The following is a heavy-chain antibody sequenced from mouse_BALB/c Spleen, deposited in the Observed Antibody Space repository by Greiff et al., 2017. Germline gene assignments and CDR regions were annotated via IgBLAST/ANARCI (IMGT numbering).Heavy chain of an antibody. Sequence: VQLVESGAELARPGASVKLSCKASGYTFTSYWMQWVKQRPGQGLEWIGAIYPGDGDTRYTQKFKGKATLTADKSSSTAYMQLSSLASEDSAVYYCADGLWFAYWGQGTLVTVSA. CDR2: IYPGDGDT. V-gene: IGHV1-87*01. D-gene: IGHD2-3*01. J-gene: IGHJ3*01. CDR1: GYTFTSYW. CDR3: ADGLWFAY.